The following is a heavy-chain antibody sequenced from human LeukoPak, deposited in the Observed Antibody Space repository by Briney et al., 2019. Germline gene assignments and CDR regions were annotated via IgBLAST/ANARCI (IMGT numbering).Heavy chain of an antibody. V-gene: IGHV4-30-4*01. Sequence: PSETLSLTCTVSGGSTSSGDYYWSWIRQPPGTGLEWIGYIYYSGSTYYTPSLRGRVTISVDTSKNQFSLNLSSVTAADTAVYYCARGYSLDYWGQGTLVTVSS. D-gene: IGHD5-18*01. CDR1: GGSTSSGDYY. CDR2: IYYSGST. J-gene: IGHJ4*02. CDR3: ARGYSLDY.